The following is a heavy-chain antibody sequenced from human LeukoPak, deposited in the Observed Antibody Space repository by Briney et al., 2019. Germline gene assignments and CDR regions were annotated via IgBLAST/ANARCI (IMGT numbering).Heavy chain of an antibody. V-gene: IGHV3-30*18. CDR2: VSYDGNLQ. D-gene: IGHD4-17*01. CDR1: GFIFSNYA. Sequence: GGSLRLSCGASGFIFSNYAIHWVRQAPGKGLEWVAAVSYDGNLQHYADAVKGRFTVSRDNSKNTVFLQINSLRTDDSAVYWCVKVYPTVTTSSVLGSWGQGTLVTVSS. J-gene: IGHJ4*02. CDR3: VKVYPTVTTSSVLGS.